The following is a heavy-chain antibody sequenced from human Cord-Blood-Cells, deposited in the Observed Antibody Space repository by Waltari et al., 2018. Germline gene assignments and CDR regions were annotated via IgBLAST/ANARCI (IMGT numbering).Heavy chain of an antibody. D-gene: IGHD3-10*01. V-gene: IGHV1-18*01. J-gene: IGHJ6*02. CDR3: ARHKGYGSSPHYYYGMDV. CDR2: ISACNSNT. Sequence: QVQLVQSGAEVKKPGASVKVSCKASGYTFTSYGISWVRQAPGQGLEWMGWISACNSNTNCERKVQGEVPMTTTPSPSSACMGRRVLRSDDTAVYYCARHKGYGSSPHYYYGMDVWGQGTTVTVSS. CDR1: GYTFTSYG.